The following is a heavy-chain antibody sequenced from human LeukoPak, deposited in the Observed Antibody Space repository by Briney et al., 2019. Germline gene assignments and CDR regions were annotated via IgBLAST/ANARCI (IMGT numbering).Heavy chain of an antibody. Sequence: ASVKVSCKASGYTFTSYGISWVRQAPGQGLEWMGWISAYNGNTNYAQTLQGRVTMTTDTSTSTAYMELRSLRSDDTAVYYCAREYTGDYYYYYGMDVWGQGTTVTVSS. CDR2: ISAYNGNT. D-gene: IGHD3-16*01. CDR3: AREYTGDYYYYYGMDV. J-gene: IGHJ6*02. V-gene: IGHV1-18*01. CDR1: GYTFTSYG.